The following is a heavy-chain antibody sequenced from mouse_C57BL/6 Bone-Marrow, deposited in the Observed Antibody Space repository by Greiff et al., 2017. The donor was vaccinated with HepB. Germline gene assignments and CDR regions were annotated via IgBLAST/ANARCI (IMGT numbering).Heavy chain of an antibody. CDR1: GYTFTSYW. CDR3: ARRRLTTVVATDWYFDV. V-gene: IGHV1-52*01. CDR2: IDPSDSET. J-gene: IGHJ1*03. D-gene: IGHD1-1*01. Sequence: QVQLQQPGAELVRPGSSVKLSCKASGYTFTSYWMHWVKQRPIQGLEWIGNIDPSDSETHYNQKFKDKATLTVDKSSSTAYMQLSSLTSEDSAVYYCARRRLTTVVATDWYFDVWGTGTTVTVSS.